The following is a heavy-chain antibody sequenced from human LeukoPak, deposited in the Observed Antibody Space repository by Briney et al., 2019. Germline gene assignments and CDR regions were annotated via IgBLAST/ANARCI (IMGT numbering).Heavy chain of an antibody. J-gene: IGHJ6*02. CDR2: ISAYNGNT. CDR3: ARDRMVRAVSNYYYYYGMDV. D-gene: IGHD3-10*01. CDR1: GYTFTSYG. Sequence: ASVKVSCKASGYTFTSYGISWVRQAPGQGLEWMGWISAYNGNTNYAQKLQGRVTMTTDTSTSTAYMELRSLRSDDTAVYYCARDRMVRAVSNYYYYYGMDVWGQGTTVTVSS. V-gene: IGHV1-18*01.